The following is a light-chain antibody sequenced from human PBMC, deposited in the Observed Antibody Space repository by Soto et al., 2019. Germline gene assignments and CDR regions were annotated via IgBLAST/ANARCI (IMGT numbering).Light chain of an antibody. Sequence: QSVLTQPASVSGSPGQSITISCTGTSSDVGGYNYVSWYQQNPGKAPKLMIYDVSNRPSGVSNRFSGSKSGNTASLTISGLQAEDEADYYCNSYTSSSTLVVFGGGTKLTVL. CDR1: SSDVGGYNY. CDR2: DVS. V-gene: IGLV2-14*01. J-gene: IGLJ2*01. CDR3: NSYTSSSTLVV.